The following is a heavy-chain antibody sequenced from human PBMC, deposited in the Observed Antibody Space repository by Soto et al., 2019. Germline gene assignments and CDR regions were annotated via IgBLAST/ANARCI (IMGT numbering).Heavy chain of an antibody. Sequence: QVQLVESGGGAVQPGESLRLSCVASGFDFTYYAMHWVRQAPGKGLESVAVMSSDGSKIHHTDSVKGRFTISRDNSKNKLYLQMNSLRKEDTAVYFGAKDEGVGGTLGLFDYWGQGTLVSVSS. D-gene: IGHD1-26*01. CDR2: MSSDGSKI. CDR1: GFDFTYYA. J-gene: IGHJ4*02. CDR3: AKDEGVGGTLGLFDY. V-gene: IGHV3-30*18.